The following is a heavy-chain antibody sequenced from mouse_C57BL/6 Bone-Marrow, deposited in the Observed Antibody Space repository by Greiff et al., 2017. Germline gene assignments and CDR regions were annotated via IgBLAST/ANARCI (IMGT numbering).Heavy chain of an antibody. CDR2: INPYNGGT. D-gene: IGHD2-3*01. Sequence: VHLKQSGPVLVKPGASVKMSCKASGYTFTDYYMNWVKQSHGKSLEWIGVINPYNGGTSYNQKFKGKATLTVDKSSSTAYMELNSLTSEDSAVYYCARAGYYYFDYWGQGTTLTVSS. V-gene: IGHV1-19*01. CDR1: GYTFTDYY. J-gene: IGHJ2*01. CDR3: ARAGYYYFDY.